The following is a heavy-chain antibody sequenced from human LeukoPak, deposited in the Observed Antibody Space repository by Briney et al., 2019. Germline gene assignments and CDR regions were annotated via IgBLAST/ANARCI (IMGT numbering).Heavy chain of an antibody. CDR2: FIPMVGVA. D-gene: IGHD2-2*02. J-gene: IGHJ6*02. CDR3: ARIQAVGVPVAIDAYYSYGMDV. V-gene: IGHV1-69*04. Sequence: ASVKVSCKASGGSFSRNAISWVRQAPGQGLEWMGRFIPMVGVATYAQKFQGRVTITEDRSTSTAYMELSSLPSEDTAVYYCARIQAVGVPVAIDAYYSYGMDVWGQGTAVSVSS. CDR1: GGSFSRNA.